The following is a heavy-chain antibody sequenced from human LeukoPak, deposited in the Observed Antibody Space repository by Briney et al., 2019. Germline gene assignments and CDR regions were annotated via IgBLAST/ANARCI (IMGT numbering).Heavy chain of an antibody. CDR3: ARGITMVRGWFDP. CDR2: IYYSGST. V-gene: IGHV4-39*07. Sequence: SETLSLTRTVSGGSISSSSYYWGWIRQPPGKGLEWIGSIYYSGSTYYNPSLKSRVTISVDTSKNQFSLKLSSVTAADTAVYYCARGITMVRGWFDPWGQGTLVTVSS. D-gene: IGHD3-10*01. CDR1: GGSISSSSYY. J-gene: IGHJ5*02.